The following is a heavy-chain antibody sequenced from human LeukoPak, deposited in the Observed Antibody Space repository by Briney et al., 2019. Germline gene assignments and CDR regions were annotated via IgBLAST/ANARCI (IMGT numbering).Heavy chain of an antibody. J-gene: IGHJ4*02. Sequence: PSETLSLTCTVSGGSISSYYWSWVRQPPGKGLEWIRYIYYSGSTNYNPSLKSRVTISVDTSKNQFSLKLSSGTAADTAMYYCARVLGDYYYDSSGYYYVNWGQGTLVTVSS. CDR1: GGSISSYY. CDR2: IYYSGST. V-gene: IGHV4-59*01. CDR3: ARVLGDYYYDSSGYYYVN. D-gene: IGHD3-22*01.